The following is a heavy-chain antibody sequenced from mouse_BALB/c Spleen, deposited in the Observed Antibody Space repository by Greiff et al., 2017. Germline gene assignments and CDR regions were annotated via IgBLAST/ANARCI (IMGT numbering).Heavy chain of an antibody. CDR1: GFTFSSYA. J-gene: IGHJ4*01. CDR3: ARSGYYDAMDY. D-gene: IGHD2-2*01. Sequence: EVMLVESGGGLVKPGGSLKLSCAASGFTFSSYAMSWVRQTPEKRLEWVASISSGGSTYYPDSVKGRFTISRDNARNILYLQMSSLRSEDTDMYYCARSGYYDAMDYWGQGTSVTVSS. CDR2: ISSGGST. V-gene: IGHV5-6-5*01.